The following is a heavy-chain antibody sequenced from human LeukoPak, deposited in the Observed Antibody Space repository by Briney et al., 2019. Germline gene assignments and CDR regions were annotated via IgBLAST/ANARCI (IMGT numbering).Heavy chain of an antibody. CDR1: GGSISSYY. CDR3: AREPVHYYDSSGYYYGEDY. Sequence: SETLSLTCTVSGGSISSYYWSWIRQPAGKGLEWIGRIYTSGSTNYNPSLKSRVTMSVDTSKNQFSLKLSPVTAADTAVYYCAREPVHYYDSSGYYYGEDYWGQGTLVTVSS. V-gene: IGHV4-4*07. CDR2: IYTSGST. J-gene: IGHJ4*02. D-gene: IGHD3-22*01.